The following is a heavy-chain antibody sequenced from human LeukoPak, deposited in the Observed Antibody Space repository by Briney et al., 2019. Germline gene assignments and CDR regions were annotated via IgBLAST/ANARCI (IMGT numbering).Heavy chain of an antibody. CDR2: IYSGGST. Sequence: GGSLRLSCAASGFTVSSNYMSWVRQAPGKGLEWVSVIYSGGSTYYADSVKGRFTISRDNSKNTLYLQMNSLRAEDTAVYYCARDLLGFGYFDYWGQGTLVTVSS. V-gene: IGHV3-53*01. CDR3: ARDLLGFGYFDY. D-gene: IGHD3-16*01. CDR1: GFTVSSNY. J-gene: IGHJ4*02.